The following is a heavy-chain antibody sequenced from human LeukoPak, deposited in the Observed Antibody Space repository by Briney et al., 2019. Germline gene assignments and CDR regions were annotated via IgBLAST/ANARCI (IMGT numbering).Heavy chain of an antibody. D-gene: IGHD3-3*01. J-gene: IGHJ6*03. CDR3: ASVRTIFGVVIPSRYYYYMDV. Sequence: GASVKVSCKATSRISWVRQAPGQGLEWMGWIGTYGGDTYYAQKFQGRITVTTDTSTSTVYMELRNLRSDDTAVYYCASVRTIFGVVIPSRYYYYMDVWGKGTTVTVSS. V-gene: IGHV1-18*01. CDR1: TSR. CDR2: IGTYGGDT.